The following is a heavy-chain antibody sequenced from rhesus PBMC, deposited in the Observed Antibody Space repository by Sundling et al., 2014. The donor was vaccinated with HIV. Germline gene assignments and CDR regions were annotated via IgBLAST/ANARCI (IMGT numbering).Heavy chain of an antibody. CDR2: IFSRSGNT. CDR1: GGSISGAYG. V-gene: IGHV4-127*01. CDR3: ARDRFGKQLQDYFDS. J-gene: IGHJ4*01. D-gene: IGHD5-12*01. Sequence: QVHLQESGPRTVEAFRDPCPLTCAVSGGSISGAYGWGWIRQPPGKGLEWIGFIFSRSGNTYYYYNPSLKSRVTISTDTSKNEFSLKLNSVTAADTAVYYCARDRFGKQLQDYFDSWGQGSWSPSPQ.